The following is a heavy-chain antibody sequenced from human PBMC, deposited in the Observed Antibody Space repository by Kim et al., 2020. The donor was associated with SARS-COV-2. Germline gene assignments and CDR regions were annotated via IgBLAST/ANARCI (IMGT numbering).Heavy chain of an antibody. CDR2: ISGSGGST. D-gene: IGHD6-13*01. Sequence: GGSLRLSCAASGFTFSSYAMSWVRQAPGKGLEWVSAISGSGGSTYYADSVKGRFTISRDNSKNTLYLQMNSLRAEDMAVYYCAKDVVEYSSSWYYFDYWGQGTLVTVSS. CDR1: GFTFSSYA. CDR3: AKDVVEYSSSWYYFDY. J-gene: IGHJ4*02. V-gene: IGHV3-23*01.